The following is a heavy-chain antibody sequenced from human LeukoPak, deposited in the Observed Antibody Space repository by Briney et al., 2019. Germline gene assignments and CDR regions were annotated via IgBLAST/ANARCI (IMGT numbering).Heavy chain of an antibody. V-gene: IGHV4-59*01. Sequence: SETLSLTCTVSGGSISSYYWSWIRQPPGKGLEWIGYIYYSGSTNYNPSLKSRVTISVDTSKNQFSLKLSSVTAADTAVYYCARAHLRYFDWLNWFDPGGQGTLVTVSS. D-gene: IGHD3-9*01. CDR3: ARAHLRYFDWLNWFDP. J-gene: IGHJ5*02. CDR1: GGSISSYY. CDR2: IYYSGST.